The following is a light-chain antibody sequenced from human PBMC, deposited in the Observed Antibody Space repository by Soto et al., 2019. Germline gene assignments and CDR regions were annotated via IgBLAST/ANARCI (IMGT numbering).Light chain of an antibody. CDR1: SSDVGGYNY. CDR2: DVS. Sequence: QSVLTQPASVSGSPGQSITISCTGTSSDVGGYNYVSWYQQHPGKAPKLMIYDVSNRPSGVSNRFSGSKSGNTASLTISGLQAEDEADYYCSSHTSSSTRASYVFGTGTKVTVL. CDR3: SSHTSSSTRASYV. V-gene: IGLV2-14*01. J-gene: IGLJ1*01.